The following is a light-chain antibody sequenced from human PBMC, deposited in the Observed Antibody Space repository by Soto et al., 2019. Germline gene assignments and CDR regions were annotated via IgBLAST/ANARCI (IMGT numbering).Light chain of an antibody. CDR3: QQSNSIPYT. V-gene: IGKV1-39*01. Sequence: DIQMTQSPSSLSASVGDRVTITCRASQSISTYLNWYQQKPGKAPKLLIYGASSLQSGVPSRFSGSGSETDFTLAISSLQPADFAAYYCQQSNSIPYTFGQGTKVNIK. J-gene: IGKJ2*01. CDR1: QSISTY. CDR2: GAS.